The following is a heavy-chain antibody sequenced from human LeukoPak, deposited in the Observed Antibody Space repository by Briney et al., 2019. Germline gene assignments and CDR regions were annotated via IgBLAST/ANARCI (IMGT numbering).Heavy chain of an antibody. J-gene: IGHJ4*02. Sequence: GGSLRLSCAASGFTFRSYWMIWVRQAPGKGLEWVANIQQGGNEKDYVDSVKGRFTISRDNAKNSLYLQMNSLRAEDTAVHYCARVRGDYYFDYWGQGTLVTVSS. CDR1: GFTFRSYW. CDR3: ARVRGDYYFDY. V-gene: IGHV3-7*01. CDR2: IQQGGNEK. D-gene: IGHD2-21*01.